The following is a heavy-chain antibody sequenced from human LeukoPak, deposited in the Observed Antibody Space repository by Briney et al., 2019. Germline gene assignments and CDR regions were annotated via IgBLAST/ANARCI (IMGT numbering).Heavy chain of an antibody. CDR2: ISGSGGST. CDR3: AKGAWGFGYYGMDV. Sequence: GGSLRLSCAASGFTFSNFAMSWVRQAPGNGLEWVSAISGSGGSTYYADSVKGRFTISRDNSKNTLYLQMNSLRAEDTAVYYCAKGAWGFGYYGMDVWGKGTTVTVSS. CDR1: GFTFSNFA. J-gene: IGHJ6*04. V-gene: IGHV3-23*01. D-gene: IGHD3-10*01.